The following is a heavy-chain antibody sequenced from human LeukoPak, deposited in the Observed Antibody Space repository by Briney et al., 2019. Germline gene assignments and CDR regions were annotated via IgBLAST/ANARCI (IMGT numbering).Heavy chain of an antibody. D-gene: IGHD1-20*01. CDR2: ISGSGGST. V-gene: IGHV3-23*01. CDR3: AKDLTGITGY. J-gene: IGHJ4*02. Sequence: GGSLRLSCAASGFTFSIYPMSWVGQAPGKGLEWVSAISGSGGSTYYADSVKGRFTISRDNSKNTVFLQMNSLRAEDTAVYYCAKDLTGITGYWGQGTLVTVSS. CDR1: GFTFSIYP.